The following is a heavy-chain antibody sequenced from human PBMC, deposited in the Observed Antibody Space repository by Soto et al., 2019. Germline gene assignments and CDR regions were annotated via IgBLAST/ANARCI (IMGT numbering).Heavy chain of an antibody. Sequence: PVGSLRLSCAASGFTFSSFALHWVRQTPGKGLEWVAGISYDGRNQYYVDSGKGRFTISRDTSKNTLYLQMNILKTEDTAMYYCAKARGTSSLNFDSWGPGTLVTVSS. D-gene: IGHD1-26*01. CDR3: AKARGTSSLNFDS. CDR2: ISYDGRNQ. J-gene: IGHJ4*02. V-gene: IGHV3-30*04. CDR1: GFTFSSFA.